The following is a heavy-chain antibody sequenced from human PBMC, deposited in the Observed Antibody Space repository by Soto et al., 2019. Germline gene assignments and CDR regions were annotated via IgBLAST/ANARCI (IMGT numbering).Heavy chain of an antibody. V-gene: IGHV4-59*01. Sequence: QVQLQESGPGLVKPSETLSLTCTVSGGSIRSYYWSWIRQPPGKGLEWIGYIYYRVSTNYNPSLMSGVTITVDTTKNKFSLKLSTVTAADTAVYYCARNSGDQDGYFDFWGRGTLVTVSS. CDR1: GGSIRSYY. CDR2: IYYRVST. D-gene: IGHD7-27*01. CDR3: ARNSGDQDGYFDF. J-gene: IGHJ2*01.